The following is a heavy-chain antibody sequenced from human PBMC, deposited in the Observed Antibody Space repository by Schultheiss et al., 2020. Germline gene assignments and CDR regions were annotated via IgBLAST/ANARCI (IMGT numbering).Heavy chain of an antibody. CDR1: GFTFSSYG. Sequence: GESLKISCAASGFTFSSYGMHWVRQAPGKGLEWVSYISSSSSYTNYADSVKGRFTISRDNSKNTLYLQMNSLKTEDTAVYYCTKADPFDYWGQGTLVTVSS. D-gene: IGHD6-19*01. V-gene: IGHV3-21*05. CDR2: ISSSSSYT. CDR3: TKADPFDY. J-gene: IGHJ4*02.